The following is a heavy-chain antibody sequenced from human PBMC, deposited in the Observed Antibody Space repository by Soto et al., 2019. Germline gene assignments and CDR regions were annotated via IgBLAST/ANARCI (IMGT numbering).Heavy chain of an antibody. CDR3: ARTEHVGYSPL. D-gene: IGHD2-21*01. Sequence: SETLSLTLAVSCDSITSIYHWAWLRPPPGRGLEWVASIYHSGTTYYNPSLKSRVTISVDTSKNQFSLNLRSVTAADSAVYYCARTEHVGYSPLCGQATLV. V-gene: IGHV4-38-2*01. J-gene: IGHJ4*02. CDR1: CDSITSIYH. CDR2: IYHSGTT.